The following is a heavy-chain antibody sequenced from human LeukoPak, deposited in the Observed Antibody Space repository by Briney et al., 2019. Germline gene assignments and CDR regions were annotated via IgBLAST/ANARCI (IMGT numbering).Heavy chain of an antibody. CDR2: IYPGDSDT. CDR1: GSSFTSYW. V-gene: IGHV5-51*01. J-gene: IGHJ6*03. CDR3: ARPRIAAAGNVYYMDV. Sequence: GESLKISCKGSGSSFTSYWNGWVRQMPGKGLEWMGIIYPGDSDTSYSPSFQGQVTISADKSISTAYLQWSSLKASDTAMYYCARPRIAAAGNVYYMDVWGKGTTVTVSS. D-gene: IGHD6-13*01.